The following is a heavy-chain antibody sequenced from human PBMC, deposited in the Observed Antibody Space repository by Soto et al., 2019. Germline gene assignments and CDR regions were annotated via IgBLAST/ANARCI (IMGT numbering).Heavy chain of an antibody. CDR3: ARKRRITIFGVVRRHYYYYMDV. CDR2: MNPNSGNT. J-gene: IGHJ6*03. V-gene: IGHV1-8*01. Sequence: GASVKVSCKASGYTFTSYDINWVRQATGQGLEWMGWMNPNSGNTGYAQKFQGRVTMTRNTSISTAYMELSSLRSEDTAVYYCARKRRITIFGVVRRHYYYYMDVWGKGTTVTVSS. CDR1: GYTFTSYD. D-gene: IGHD3-3*01.